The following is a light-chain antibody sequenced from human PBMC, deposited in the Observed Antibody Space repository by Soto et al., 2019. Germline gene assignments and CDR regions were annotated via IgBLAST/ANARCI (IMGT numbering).Light chain of an antibody. V-gene: IGLV1-47*01. CDR3: AAWDDSLSGPV. CDR2: KND. Sequence: VLTQPPSASGTPGQRVTISCSGSSSNIGSNYVYWYQQLPGTAPKLLIYKNDQRPSGVPDRFSGSKSGTSASLAISGLRSEDEADYYCAAWDDSLSGPVFGGGTQLTVL. J-gene: IGLJ7*01. CDR1: SSNIGSNY.